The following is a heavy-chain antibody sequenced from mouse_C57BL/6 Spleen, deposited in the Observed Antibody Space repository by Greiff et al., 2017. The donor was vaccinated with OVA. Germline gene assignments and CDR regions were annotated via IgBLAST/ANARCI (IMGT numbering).Heavy chain of an antibody. CDR2: INHSNGGT. J-gene: IGHJ2*01. CDR1: GYTFTSYW. D-gene: IGHD4-1*01. V-gene: IGHV1-53*01. CDR3: ASLGYFDY. Sequence: QVQLQQPGTELVKPGASVKLSCKASGYTFTSYWMPWVQQRPGQGLEWIGNINHSNGGTTYNEKSKSKATLTVDKYSSTAYMQRGSLTSEDAAVYYCASLGYFDYWGQGTTLTVSS.